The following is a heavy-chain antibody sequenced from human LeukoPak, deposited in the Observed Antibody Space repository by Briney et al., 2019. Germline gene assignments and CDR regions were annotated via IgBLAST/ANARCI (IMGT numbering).Heavy chain of an antibody. D-gene: IGHD6-6*01. Sequence: GESLKISCKGSGYSFTSYWIGWVRQMPGKGLEWIGIIYPGDSDTRYSPSFQGQVTFSVDKSISTAYLQWSSLKASNTAMYYCARQLANYYYYYGMDVWGQGTTVTVSS. J-gene: IGHJ6*02. V-gene: IGHV5-51*01. CDR2: IYPGDSDT. CDR3: ARQLANYYYYYGMDV. CDR1: GYSFTSYW.